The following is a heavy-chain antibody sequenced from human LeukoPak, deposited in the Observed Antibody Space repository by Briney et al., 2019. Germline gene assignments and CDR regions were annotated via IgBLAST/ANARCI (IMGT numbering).Heavy chain of an antibody. Sequence: QPGGSLRLSCAASGLTFISYSMSWVRQAPGKGLEWVSYITSSGGTMYYADSVRGRFTISRDNAKNSLYLQMTSLRGEDTAVYYCARVTVEMDHDFWGPGTLVTVSS. D-gene: IGHD5-24*01. CDR2: ITSSGGTM. CDR3: ARVTVEMDHDF. V-gene: IGHV3-48*01. J-gene: IGHJ4*02. CDR1: GLTFISYS.